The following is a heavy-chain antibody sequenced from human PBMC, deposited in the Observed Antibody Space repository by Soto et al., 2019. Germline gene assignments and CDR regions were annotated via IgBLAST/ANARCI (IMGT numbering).Heavy chain of an antibody. CDR1: GFTFSSYS. J-gene: IGHJ4*02. V-gene: IGHV3-21*01. CDR2: ISSSSYI. D-gene: IGHD3-22*01. CDR3: ARVISYDSSGYYYVRAEYYFDY. Sequence: GGSLRLSCAASGFTFSSYSMNWVRQAPGKGLEWVSSISSSSYIYYADSVKGRFTISRDNAKNSLYLQMNSLRAEDTAVYYCARVISYDSSGYYYVRAEYYFDYWGQGTLVTVSS.